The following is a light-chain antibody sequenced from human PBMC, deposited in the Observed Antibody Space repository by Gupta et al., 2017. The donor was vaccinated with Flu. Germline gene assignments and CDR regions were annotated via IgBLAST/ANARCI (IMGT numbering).Light chain of an antibody. Sequence: AIQMTKSPSSLSASVGDRVTITRRASQGIRDDLGWYQQKPGKAPKLLIYAASSLQSGVPSRFSGSGSGTDFTLTISSLQPEDFATYYCLQDYNYPRTFGQGTKVEIK. CDR3: LQDYNYPRT. CDR2: AAS. J-gene: IGKJ1*01. CDR1: QGIRDD. V-gene: IGKV1-6*01.